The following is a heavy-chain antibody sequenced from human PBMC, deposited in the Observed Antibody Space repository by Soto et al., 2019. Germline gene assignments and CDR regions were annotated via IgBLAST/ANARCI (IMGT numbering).Heavy chain of an antibody. CDR3: ASDTGIAVAGIDY. J-gene: IGHJ4*02. CDR1: GFTFSSYG. Sequence: GGSLRLSCAASGFTFSSYGMHWVRQAPGKGLEWVAVIWYDGSNKYYADSVKGRFTISRDNSKNTLYLQMNSLRAEDTAVYYCASDTGIAVAGIDYWGQGTLVTVSS. CDR2: IWYDGSNK. V-gene: IGHV3-33*01. D-gene: IGHD6-19*01.